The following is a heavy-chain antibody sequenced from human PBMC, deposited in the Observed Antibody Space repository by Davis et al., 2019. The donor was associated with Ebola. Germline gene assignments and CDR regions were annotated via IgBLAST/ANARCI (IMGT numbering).Heavy chain of an antibody. CDR1: GFTFSSYA. CDR2: ISYDGSNK. D-gene: IGHD3-22*01. J-gene: IGHJ2*01. CDR3: ARDTTGSGYYYEMGYFDL. Sequence: GESLKISCAASGFTFSSYAMHWVRQAPGKGLEWVAVISYDGSNKYYADSVKGRFTISRDNSKNTLYLQMNSLRAEDTAVYYCARDTTGSGYYYEMGYFDLWGRGTLVTVSS. V-gene: IGHV3-30-3*01.